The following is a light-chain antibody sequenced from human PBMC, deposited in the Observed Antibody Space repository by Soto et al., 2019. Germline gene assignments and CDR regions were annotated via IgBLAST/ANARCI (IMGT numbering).Light chain of an antibody. CDR2: DAS. V-gene: IGKV1-33*01. Sequence: DIQMTQSPSSLSASVGDRVTITCQASQDISNYLNWYQQKPGKAPQLLIYDASNLERGVPSRFSGSRSGTDFTFTISSLQPEDIATYYCQQYDNLPPDTFGQGTKLEIK. CDR3: QQYDNLPPDT. J-gene: IGKJ2*01. CDR1: QDISNY.